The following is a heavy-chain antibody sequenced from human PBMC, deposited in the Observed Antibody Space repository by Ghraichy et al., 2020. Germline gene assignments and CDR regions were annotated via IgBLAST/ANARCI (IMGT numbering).Heavy chain of an antibody. J-gene: IGHJ6*02. Sequence: GGSLRLSCVASGFTVSSNYMSWVRQAPGKGLDWVSIIHTVGSTYYADSVKGRFTISRDHSKNTLYLQMSSLRGEDTAVYYCVRDVRCSGVTCQSYGMDVWGQGTTVTVSS. V-gene: IGHV3-66*01. D-gene: IGHD2-15*01. CDR1: GFTVSSNY. CDR2: IHTVGST. CDR3: VRDVRCSGVTCQSYGMDV.